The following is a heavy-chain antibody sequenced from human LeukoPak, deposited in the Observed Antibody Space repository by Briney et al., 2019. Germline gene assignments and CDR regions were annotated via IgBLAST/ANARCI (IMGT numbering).Heavy chain of an antibody. Sequence: GGSLRLSCAASGFTVSSHDMHWVRQITGKGLEWVSGIAIDGAPHYADSVKGRFTVSRENAKNAFYLQMNNVRVGDTAVYYCAREVGIPGFLYFDLWGRGTPVTVSS. J-gene: IGHJ2*01. CDR3: AREVGIPGFLYFDL. CDR2: IAIDGAP. V-gene: IGHV3-13*05. D-gene: IGHD1-26*01. CDR1: GFTVSSHD.